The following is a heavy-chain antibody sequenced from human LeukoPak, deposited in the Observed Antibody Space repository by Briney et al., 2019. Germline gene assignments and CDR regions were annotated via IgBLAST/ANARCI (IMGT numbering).Heavy chain of an antibody. Sequence: SETLSLTCAVYGGSFSGYYWIWIRQPPGNGLEWIGEINHSGSTNYNPSLKSRVTISVDTSKNQFSLKLSSVTAADTAVYYCARGRAPNWGNYYYYGMDVWGQGTTVTVSS. D-gene: IGHD7-27*01. V-gene: IGHV4-34*01. J-gene: IGHJ6*02. CDR2: INHSGST. CDR3: ARGRAPNWGNYYYYGMDV. CDR1: GGSFSGYY.